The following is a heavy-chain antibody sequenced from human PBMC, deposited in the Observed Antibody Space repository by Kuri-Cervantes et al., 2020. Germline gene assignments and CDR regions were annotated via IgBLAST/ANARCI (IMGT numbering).Heavy chain of an antibody. V-gene: IGHV1-69*06. D-gene: IGHD6-13*01. J-gene: IGHJ4*02. CDR2: IIPIFGTA. CDR1: GGTFSSYA. Sequence: SVKVSCKASGGTFSSYAISWVRQAPGQGLEWIGGIIPIFGTANYAQKFQGRVTITADKSTSTAYMELSSLRSEDTAVYYCARVAPSIAAAYYFDYWGQGTLVTVSS. CDR3: ARVAPSIAAAYYFDY.